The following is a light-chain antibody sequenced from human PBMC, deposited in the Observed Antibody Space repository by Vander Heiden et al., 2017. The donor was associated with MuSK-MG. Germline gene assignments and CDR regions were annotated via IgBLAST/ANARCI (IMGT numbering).Light chain of an antibody. CDR1: SGSVSTTYY. V-gene: IGLV8-61*01. Sequence: IVVTQEPSFSVSPGGTVTLTCGLSSGSVSTTYYPAWYQQTPGQAPRTLIYNTNARSSGVPDRFSGSILGNKAALTITGAQADDESDYDCVLYMRGFDMWVFGGGTKLTVL. J-gene: IGLJ3*02. CDR2: NTN. CDR3: VLYMRGFDMWV.